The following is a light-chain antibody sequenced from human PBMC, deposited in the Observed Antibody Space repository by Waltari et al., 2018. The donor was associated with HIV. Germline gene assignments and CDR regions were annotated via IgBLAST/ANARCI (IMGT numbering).Light chain of an antibody. J-gene: IGKJ1*01. CDR1: QRVYRNH. CDR3: QQYGSSPET. V-gene: IGKV3-20*01. CDR2: GAF. Sequence: EIVLTQSPATLSFSPGQGATLSCRASQRVYRNHLAWYQQKPNQAPRLLIYGAFSRANGIPDRFSGSGSGTDFTLSISRLEPEDFAVYYCQQYGSSPETFGQGTKVEIK.